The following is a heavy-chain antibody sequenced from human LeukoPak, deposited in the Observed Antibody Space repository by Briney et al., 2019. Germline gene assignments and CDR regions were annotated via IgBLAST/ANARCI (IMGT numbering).Heavy chain of an antibody. Sequence: RGSLILSCAASGFSFSSYSMNWGRHALGEGLGWVSYISSSSSTIYYADSVKGRFTISRDNAKNSLYLQMNSLRAEDTAVYYCASNGSGSYYNIWGQGTLVTVSS. D-gene: IGHD3-10*01. CDR3: ASNGSGSYYNI. V-gene: IGHV3-48*04. J-gene: IGHJ4*02. CDR2: ISSSSSTI. CDR1: GFSFSSYS.